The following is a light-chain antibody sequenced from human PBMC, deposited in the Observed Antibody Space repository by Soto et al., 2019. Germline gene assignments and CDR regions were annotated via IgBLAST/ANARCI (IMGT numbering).Light chain of an antibody. Sequence: QSVLTQPPSASGAPGQRVTISCSGSSSNFGGSYLYCFQQLPGTAPKVLIYSNNQRPSGVPDRFSGSKSGTSASLAISGPRSEEESDYYCATWDDSLDGPVVFGGGTQVTVL. CDR1: SSNFGGSY. CDR3: ATWDDSLDGPVV. V-gene: IGLV1-47*02. J-gene: IGLJ2*01. CDR2: SNN.